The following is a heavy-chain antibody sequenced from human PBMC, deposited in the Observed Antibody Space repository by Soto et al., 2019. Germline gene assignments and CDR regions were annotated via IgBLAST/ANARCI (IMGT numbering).Heavy chain of an antibody. CDR3: AKTHYDILDY. J-gene: IGHJ4*02. CDR2: TSYEGRNT. D-gene: IGHD3-9*01. V-gene: IGHV3-30*18. Sequence: GGSLRLSCAASGSIFSSYGMHWVRQAPGKGLEWVAVTSYEGRNTNYADYVRGRFTISRDDSKDTLYLQMNSLRAEDTAIYYCAKTHYDILDYWGQGT. CDR1: GSIFSSYG.